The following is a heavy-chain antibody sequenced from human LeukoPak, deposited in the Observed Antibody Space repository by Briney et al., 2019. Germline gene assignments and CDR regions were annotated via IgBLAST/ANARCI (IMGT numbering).Heavy chain of an antibody. CDR3: ARHTSRGISAAAADS. CDR2: IDWDDDK. CDR1: GFSLSTSGMC. J-gene: IGHJ4*02. D-gene: IGHD6-13*01. Sequence: SGPALVKPTQTLTLTCTFSGFSLSTSGMCVSWIRQPPGKALEWLARIDWDDDKYYSTSLRTRLTISKDTSKNQVVLTMTNMDPMDTATYHCARHTSRGISAAAADSWGQGTLVTVSS. V-gene: IGHV2-70*11.